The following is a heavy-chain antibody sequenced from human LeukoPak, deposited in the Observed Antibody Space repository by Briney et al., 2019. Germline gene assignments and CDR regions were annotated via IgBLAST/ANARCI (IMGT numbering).Heavy chain of an antibody. D-gene: IGHD5-18*01. J-gene: IGHJ4*02. Sequence: ASVKVSCKASGYTFTSYDINWVRQAPGQGLELMGWMNPNSGSTGYAQKFQGRVTMTRNTSISTAYMELSSLRSEDTAVYYCARSPSRERKWIQLWSPNFDYWGQGTLVTVSS. V-gene: IGHV1-8*01. CDR1: GYTFTSYD. CDR3: ARSPSRERKWIQLWSPNFDY. CDR2: MNPNSGST.